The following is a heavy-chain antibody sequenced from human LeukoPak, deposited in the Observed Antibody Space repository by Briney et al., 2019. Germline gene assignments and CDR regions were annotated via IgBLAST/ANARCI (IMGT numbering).Heavy chain of an antibody. J-gene: IGHJ4*02. CDR3: AREEATMVRGVILDY. V-gene: IGHV3-33*01. Sequence: PGRSLRLSCAASGFTFSSYGMHWVRQAPGKGLEWVAVIWYDGSNKYYAGSVKGRFTISRDNSKNTLYLQMNSLRAEDTAVYYCAREEATMVRGVILDYWGQGTLVTVSS. CDR1: GFTFSSYG. CDR2: IWYDGSNK. D-gene: IGHD3-10*01.